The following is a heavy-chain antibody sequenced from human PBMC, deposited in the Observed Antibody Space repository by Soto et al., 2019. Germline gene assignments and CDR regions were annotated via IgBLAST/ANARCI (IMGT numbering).Heavy chain of an antibody. CDR3: AKFWDSGWYGSGFDP. D-gene: IGHD6-19*01. CDR1: GYTFTSYG. Sequence: QVQLVQSGAEVKKPGASVKVSCKASGYTFTSYGISWVRQAPGQGLEWMGWISAYNGNTNYAQKLQGRVTMTTDTSTITAYMEVRTLRSDGTAVYYCAKFWDSGWYGSGFDPWGQGTLVTVSS. CDR2: ISAYNGNT. J-gene: IGHJ5*02. V-gene: IGHV1-18*01.